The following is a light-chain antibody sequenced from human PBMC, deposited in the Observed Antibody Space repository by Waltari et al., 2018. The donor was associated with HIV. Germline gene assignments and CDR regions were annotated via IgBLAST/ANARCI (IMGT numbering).Light chain of an antibody. CDR1: QSVLYNSNNKNY. J-gene: IGKJ3*01. CDR3: QQYYSTPFT. Sequence: DIVMTQSPASMAVSLGERATINCKPSQSVLYNSNNKNYLAWYQQKPGQPPKLLIYWASTRESGVPDRFSSSGSGTDFTLTISSLQAEDVAVYYCQQYYSTPFTFGPGTKVDIK. V-gene: IGKV4-1*01. CDR2: WAS.